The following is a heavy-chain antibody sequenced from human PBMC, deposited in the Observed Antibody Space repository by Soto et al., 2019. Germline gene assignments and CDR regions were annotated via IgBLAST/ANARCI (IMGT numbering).Heavy chain of an antibody. CDR2: ISSSSSTI. J-gene: IGHJ6*02. CDR3: ARDGTFAYYDRSGYLVRDYYYGMDV. V-gene: IGHV3-48*02. CDR1: GFTFSSYS. D-gene: IGHD3-22*01. Sequence: EVQLVESGGGLVQPGGSLRLSCAASGFTFSSYSMNWVRQAPGKGLEWVSYISSSSSTIYYADSVTGRFTISRDNAKYSLYLQMNSLRDDDTAVYYCARDGTFAYYDRSGYLVRDYYYGMDVWGPGTTVTVSS.